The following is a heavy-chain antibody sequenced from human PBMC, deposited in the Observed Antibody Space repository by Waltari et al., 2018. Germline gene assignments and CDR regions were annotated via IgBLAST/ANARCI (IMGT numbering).Heavy chain of an antibody. Sequence: QVQLVQSGAEVKKPGSSVKVSCKADGGTFSSYAISWVRQPPGQGLEGMGGSIPIFGTANYAQKFQGRVTITADESTSTAYMELSSLRSEDTAVYYCARGGEMATIRRMGYGMDVWGQGTTVTVSS. J-gene: IGHJ6*02. CDR3: ARGGEMATIRRMGYGMDV. V-gene: IGHV1-69*01. D-gene: IGHD5-12*01. CDR1: GGTFSSYA. CDR2: SIPIFGTA.